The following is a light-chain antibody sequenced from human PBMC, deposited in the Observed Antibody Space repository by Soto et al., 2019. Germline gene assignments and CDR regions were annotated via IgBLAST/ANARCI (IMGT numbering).Light chain of an antibody. CDR2: YDS. Sequence: SYELTQPPSVSVAPGKTARLSCESIDIGSNSVHWYQQKPGQAPVLVIYYDSARTSGIPERFSGSNAGNTTTLTISTVEAGDEADYYCQVWDRSSDHRVVFGGGTKLTVL. CDR1: DIGSNS. V-gene: IGLV3-21*04. CDR3: QVWDRSSDHRVV. J-gene: IGLJ2*01.